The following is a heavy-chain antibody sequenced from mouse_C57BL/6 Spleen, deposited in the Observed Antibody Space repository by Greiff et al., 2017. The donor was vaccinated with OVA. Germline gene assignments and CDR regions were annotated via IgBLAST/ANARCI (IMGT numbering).Heavy chain of an antibody. Sequence: ESGPGLVKPSQSLSLTCSVTGYSITSGYYWNWIRQFPGNKLEWMGYISYDGSNNYNPSLKNRISITRDTSKNQFFLKLNSVTTEDTATYDCARRERDYDAFDYWGQGTTLTVSS. CDR3: ARRERDYDAFDY. V-gene: IGHV3-6*01. CDR2: ISYDGSN. CDR1: GYSITSGYY. J-gene: IGHJ2*01. D-gene: IGHD2-4*01.